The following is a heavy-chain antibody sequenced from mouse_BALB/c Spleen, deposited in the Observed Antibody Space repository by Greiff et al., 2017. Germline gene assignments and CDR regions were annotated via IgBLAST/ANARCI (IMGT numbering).Heavy chain of an antibody. CDR3: ARSDGNYHYFDY. CDR2: INPYNGDT. J-gene: IGHJ2*01. CDR1: GYSFTGYF. V-gene: IGHV1-20*02. D-gene: IGHD2-1*01. Sequence: VQLQQSGPELVKPGASVKISCKASGYSFTGYFMNWVMQSHGKSLEWIGRINPYNGDTFYNQKFKGKATLTVDKSSSTAHMELRSLASEDSAVYYCARSDGNYHYFDYWGQGTTLTVSS.